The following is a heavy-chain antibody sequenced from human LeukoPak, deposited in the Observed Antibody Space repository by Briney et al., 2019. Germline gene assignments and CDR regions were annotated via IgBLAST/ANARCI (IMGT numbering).Heavy chain of an antibody. D-gene: IGHD4-17*01. Sequence: GGSLRLSCAASGLTFSSYSMNWVRQAPGKGLEWVSSISSSSSYIYYADSVKGRFTISRDNAKNSLYLQMNSLRAEDTAVYYCARDGTTVTTYDYWGQGTLVTVSS. V-gene: IGHV3-21*01. CDR3: ARDGTTVTTYDY. CDR1: GLTFSSYS. CDR2: ISSSSSYI. J-gene: IGHJ4*02.